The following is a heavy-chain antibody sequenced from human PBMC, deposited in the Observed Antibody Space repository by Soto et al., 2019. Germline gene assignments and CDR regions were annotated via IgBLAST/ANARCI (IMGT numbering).Heavy chain of an antibody. Sequence: SETLSLTCTVSGGSISSGDYYWSWIRQPPGQGLEWIGYIYYSGSSFYHPSLQSRATISVDTSKNQFSLKLSSVTAADTAVYYFSRSVYDFYYYGMDVWGQGTTVTVSS. CDR3: SRSVYDFYYYGMDV. J-gene: IGHJ6*02. V-gene: IGHV4-30-4*01. CDR1: GGSISSGDYY. D-gene: IGHD5-12*01. CDR2: IYYSGSS.